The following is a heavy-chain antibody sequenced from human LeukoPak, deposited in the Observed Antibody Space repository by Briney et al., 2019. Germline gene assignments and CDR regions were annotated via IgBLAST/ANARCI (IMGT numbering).Heavy chain of an antibody. CDR2: MYYTGNT. D-gene: IGHD3-9*01. V-gene: IGHV4-30-4*07. Sequence: KPSETLSLTCAVSGGSISSGGYSWSWIRQPPGKGLEWIAYMYYTGNTYYNPSLKSRVTISVDTSKNQFSLKLSSVTAADTAVYYCARQKPLLTGFRWSDLNWFDPWGQGTLVTVSS. CDR1: GGSISSGGYS. CDR3: ARQKPLLTGFRWSDLNWFDP. J-gene: IGHJ5*02.